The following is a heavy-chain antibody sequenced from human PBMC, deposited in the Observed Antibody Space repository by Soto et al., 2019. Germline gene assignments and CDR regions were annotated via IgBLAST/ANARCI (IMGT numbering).Heavy chain of an antibody. J-gene: IGHJ4*02. V-gene: IGHV3-33*01. CDR3: ARDGYCSGGSCYSVPVFDY. CDR1: GFTFSSYG. Sequence: QVQLVESGGGVVQPGRSLRLSCAASGFTFSSYGMHWVRQAPGKGLEWVAVIWYDGSNIYYADSVKGRFTISRDNSKNTLYLKMNMLRAEDTAVYYCARDGYCSGGSCYSVPVFDYWGQGTLVTVSS. CDR2: IWYDGSNI. D-gene: IGHD2-15*01.